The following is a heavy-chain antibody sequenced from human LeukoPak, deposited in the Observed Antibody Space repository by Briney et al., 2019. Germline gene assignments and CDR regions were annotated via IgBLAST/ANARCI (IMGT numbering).Heavy chain of an antibody. V-gene: IGHV3-7*01. D-gene: IGHD2-15*01. CDR3: ARDGGIGFDY. CDR1: GFTFSDYW. J-gene: IGHJ4*02. Sequence: PGGSLRLSCAASGFTFSDYWMTWVRQAPGKGLEWVANIKKDGRDKYYVDSVRGRFTISKDNAKNSVFLQMNSLRAEDTAVYYCARDGGIGFDYWGQGTLVTVSS. CDR2: IKKDGRDK.